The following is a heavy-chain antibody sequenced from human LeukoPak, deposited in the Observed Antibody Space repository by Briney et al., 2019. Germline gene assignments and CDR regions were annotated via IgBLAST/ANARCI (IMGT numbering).Heavy chain of an antibody. CDR2: IKKEGSEK. Sequence: PGGSLRLSCAASGFTFSSYSMNWVRQAPGKGLEWVANIKKEGSEKYYVDSVKGRFTISRDNAKNSLYLEMNSLRVEDTAVYYCAKLNNYAFDFWGQGTMVTVSS. D-gene: IGHD1-1*01. J-gene: IGHJ3*01. CDR1: GFTFSSYS. V-gene: IGHV3-7*01. CDR3: AKLNNYAFDF.